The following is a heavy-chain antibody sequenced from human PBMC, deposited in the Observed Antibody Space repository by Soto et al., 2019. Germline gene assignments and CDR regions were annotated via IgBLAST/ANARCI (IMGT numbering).Heavy chain of an antibody. J-gene: IGHJ6*02. V-gene: IGHV4-39*01. CDR2: IYYSGST. CDR3: ARAGGYSRTTPNPRAYDMDV. Sequence: SETLSLTCTVSGGSISSSSYYWGWIRQPPGKGLEWIGSIYYSGSTYYNPSLKSRVTISVDTSKNQFPLKLSSVTAADTAVYYCARAGGYSRTTPNPRAYDMDVWGQGTTVTVSS. D-gene: IGHD6-13*01. CDR1: GGSISSSSYY.